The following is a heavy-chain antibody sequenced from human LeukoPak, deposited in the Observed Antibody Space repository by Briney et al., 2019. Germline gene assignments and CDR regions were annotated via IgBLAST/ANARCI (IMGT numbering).Heavy chain of an antibody. D-gene: IGHD2-21*02. V-gene: IGHV4-34*01. CDR2: INHSGST. CDR3: ARAPTPDCGGDCYSTLPPDYYFDY. Sequence: SETLSLTCAVYGGSFSGYYWSWLRQPPGKGLEWIGEINHSGSTNYNPSLKSRVTISVDTSKNQFSLKLSSVTAADTAVYYCARAPTPDCGGDCYSTLPPDYYFDYWGQGTLVTVSS. CDR1: GGSFSGYY. J-gene: IGHJ4*02.